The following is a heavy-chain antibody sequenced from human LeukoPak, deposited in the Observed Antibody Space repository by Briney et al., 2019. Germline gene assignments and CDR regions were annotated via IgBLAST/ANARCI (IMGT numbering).Heavy chain of an antibody. CDR3: ARLPMVRGVIIGPHFDY. CDR1: GGSISSSSYY. V-gene: IGHV4-39*01. D-gene: IGHD3-10*01. J-gene: IGHJ4*02. Sequence: PSETLSLTCTVSGGSISSSSYYWGWIRQPPGKGLEWIGSIYYSGSTYYNPSLKSRVTISVDTSKNQFSLKLSSVTAADTAVYYCARLPMVRGVIIGPHFDYWGQGTLVTVSS. CDR2: IYYSGST.